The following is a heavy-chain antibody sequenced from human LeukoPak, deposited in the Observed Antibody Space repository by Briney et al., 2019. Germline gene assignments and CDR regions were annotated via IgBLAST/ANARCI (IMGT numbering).Heavy chain of an antibody. CDR3: ARGSMNYAVFDY. CDR1: GFTFSSYS. Sequence: PGGSLRLSCAASGFTFSSYSMNWVRQAPGKGLEWVSSISSSSSYIYYADSVKGRFTISRDNAKNSLYLQMNSPRAEDTAVYYCARGSMNYAVFDYWGQGTLVTVSS. J-gene: IGHJ4*02. V-gene: IGHV3-21*01. CDR2: ISSSSSYI. D-gene: IGHD1-7*01.